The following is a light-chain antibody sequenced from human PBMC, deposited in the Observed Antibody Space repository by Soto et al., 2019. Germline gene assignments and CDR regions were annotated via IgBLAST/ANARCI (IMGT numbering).Light chain of an antibody. CDR3: QQSYSTPRT. J-gene: IGKJ5*01. Sequence: DIQMTQSPSSLSASVGDRVTITCRASQSISSYLNWYQQKPGEAPKLLIYAASSLQSGVPSRFSGSGSGTDFTLTISSLQPEDFAPYYCQQSYSTPRTFGQGTRLEIK. V-gene: IGKV1-39*01. CDR1: QSISSY. CDR2: AAS.